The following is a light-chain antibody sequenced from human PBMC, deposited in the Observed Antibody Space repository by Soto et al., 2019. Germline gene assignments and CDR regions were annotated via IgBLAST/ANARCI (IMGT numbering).Light chain of an antibody. J-gene: IGKJ5*01. CDR3: QQYEKWPPSIT. CDR1: QPVNNN. Sequence: IVMTQSPATLSVSPGDRVTLSCRSSQPVNNNLARYQHKPGQAPRLLIYGASTRATGISARFSGGGSGTEFTLTISSLQSEDFALYFCQQYEKWPPSITFGQGTRLEVK. CDR2: GAS. V-gene: IGKV3-15*01.